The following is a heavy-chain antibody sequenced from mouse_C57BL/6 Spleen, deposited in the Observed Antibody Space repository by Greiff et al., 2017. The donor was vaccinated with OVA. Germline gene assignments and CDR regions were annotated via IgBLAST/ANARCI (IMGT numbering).Heavy chain of an antibody. CDR3: ARSGGNYRGAMDY. V-gene: IGHV1-26*01. Sequence: VQLQQSGPELVKPGASVKISCKASGYTFTDYYMNWVKQSHGKSLEWIGDINPNNGGTSYNQKFKGKATLTVDKSSSTAYMELRSLTSEDSAVYYCARSGGNYRGAMDYWGQGTSVTVSS. D-gene: IGHD2-1*01. J-gene: IGHJ4*01. CDR1: GYTFTDYY. CDR2: INPNNGGT.